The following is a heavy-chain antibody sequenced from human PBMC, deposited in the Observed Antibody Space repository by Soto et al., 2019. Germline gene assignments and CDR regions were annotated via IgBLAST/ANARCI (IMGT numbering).Heavy chain of an antibody. D-gene: IGHD7-27*01. Sequence: EVQLLESGGGLVQPGGSLRLSCAASGFTFSSFVMNWVRQAPGKGLEWVSTISPGADVSHYTDSVKGRFTISRDKYRRTLHLQMDSLRVEDAAVYCCVRRAITASTKWGAFDVWGQGTAVTV. J-gene: IGHJ3*01. CDR2: ISPGADVS. CDR3: VRRAITASTKWGAFDV. V-gene: IGHV3-23*01. CDR1: GFTFSSFV.